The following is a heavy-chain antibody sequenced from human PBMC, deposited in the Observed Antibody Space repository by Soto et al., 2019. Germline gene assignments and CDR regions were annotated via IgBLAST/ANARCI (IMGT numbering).Heavy chain of an antibody. D-gene: IGHD3-16*01. V-gene: IGHV4-30-4*01. CDR3: ARNDYDYVWESPGGDAFDI. Sequence: SETLSLTCTVSGGSISSGDYYWNWIRQPPXKGLEWIGFIYNSGSTYYNPSLKSRVTISVDTSKNQFALKLTSVTAADTAVYYCARNDYDYVWESPGGDAFDIWGQGTLVTVSS. CDR1: GGSISSGDYY. CDR2: IYNSGST. J-gene: IGHJ3*02.